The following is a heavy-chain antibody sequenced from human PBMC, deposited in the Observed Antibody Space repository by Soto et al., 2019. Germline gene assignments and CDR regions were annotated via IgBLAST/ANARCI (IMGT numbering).Heavy chain of an antibody. CDR2: ISGSGGST. D-gene: IGHD3-22*01. V-gene: IGHV3-23*01. J-gene: IGHJ4*02. CDR1: GFTFSNYA. Sequence: GGSLRLSCAASGFTFSNYAMSWVRQPPGKGLGWVSAISGSGGSTYYADSVKGRFTISRDNSKNMLYLQMNSVRAEDTAVYYCAKDYYDSSGYSYFDYWGQGTQVTVS. CDR3: AKDYYDSSGYSYFDY.